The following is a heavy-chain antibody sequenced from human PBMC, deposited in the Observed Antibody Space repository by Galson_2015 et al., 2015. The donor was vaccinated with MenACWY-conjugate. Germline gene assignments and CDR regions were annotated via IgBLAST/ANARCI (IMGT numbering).Heavy chain of an antibody. CDR3: AKGGDVVVVAATPAVY. CDR2: ISGSGDST. Sequence: SLRLSCAASGFTFSRYAMSWVRQAPGKGLEWVSAISGSGDSTYYADSVKGRFAISRDNSKNTLYLQLSSLRADDTAVYYCAKGGDVVVVAATPAVYWGQGTLVTVSS. J-gene: IGHJ4*02. CDR1: GFTFSRYA. D-gene: IGHD2-15*01. V-gene: IGHV3-23*01.